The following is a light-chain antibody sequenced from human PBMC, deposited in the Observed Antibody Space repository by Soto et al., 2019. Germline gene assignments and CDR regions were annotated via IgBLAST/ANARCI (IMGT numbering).Light chain of an antibody. Sequence: DIQMTQSPSSLSASVGDRVTSTCRASHSISSYLNWYQQKPGKAPKLLIYAASSLQSGVPSRFSGSGSGTDFTLTISSLQPEDFATYYCQQSYSTPWTFGQGTKVEIK. CDR1: HSISSY. J-gene: IGKJ1*01. V-gene: IGKV1-39*01. CDR3: QQSYSTPWT. CDR2: AAS.